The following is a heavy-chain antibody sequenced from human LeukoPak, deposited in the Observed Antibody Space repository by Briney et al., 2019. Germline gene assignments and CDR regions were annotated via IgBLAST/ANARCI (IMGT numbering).Heavy chain of an antibody. CDR3: ASLFGSDESSGWSDY. V-gene: IGHV1-2*02. CDR2: INPNSGGT. D-gene: IGHD6-19*01. J-gene: IGHJ4*02. CDR1: GYTFTDYY. Sequence: ASVKVSCKASGYTFTDYYMHWVRQAPGQGLEWMGWINPNSGGTNYAQKFQGRVTMTRDTSISTAYMELSRLRSDDTAVYYCASLFGSDESSGWSDYWGQGTLVTVSS.